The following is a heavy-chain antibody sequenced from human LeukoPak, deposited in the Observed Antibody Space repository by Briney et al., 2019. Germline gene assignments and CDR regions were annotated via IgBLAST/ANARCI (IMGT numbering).Heavy chain of an antibody. CDR1: GYTFTGYY. Sequence: GASVKVSCKASGYTFTGYYMHWVRQAPGQGLEWMGWINPNSGGTNYAQKFQGRVTMTRDTSISTAYMELSRLRSDDTAVYYCARALGIAVAGIGDNYWGQGTLVTVSS. D-gene: IGHD6-19*01. V-gene: IGHV1-2*02. CDR2: INPNSGGT. CDR3: ARALGIAVAGIGDNY. J-gene: IGHJ4*02.